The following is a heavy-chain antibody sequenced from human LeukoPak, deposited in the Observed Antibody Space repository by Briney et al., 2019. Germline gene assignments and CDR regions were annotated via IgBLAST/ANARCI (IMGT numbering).Heavy chain of an antibody. J-gene: IGHJ4*02. D-gene: IGHD6-19*01. CDR3: ATAVAGTDFDY. CDR1: GFTFSSYS. CDR2: ISSSSSYI. V-gene: IGHV3-21*01. Sequence: GGSLRLSCAASGFTFSSYSMNWVRQAPGKGLEWASSISSSSSYIYYADSVKGRFTISRDNAKNSLYLQMNSLRAEDTAVYYCATAVAGTDFDYWGQGTLVTVSS.